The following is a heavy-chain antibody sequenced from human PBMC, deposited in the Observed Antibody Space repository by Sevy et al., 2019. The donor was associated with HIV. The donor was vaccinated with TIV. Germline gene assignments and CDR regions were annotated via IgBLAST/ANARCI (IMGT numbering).Heavy chain of an antibody. Sequence: SETLSLTCTVSGGSISSSSYYWGWIRQPPGKGLEWFGSIYYSGSTYYNPSLKSRVTISVDTSKNLFSLKLSSVTAADTAVYYCSRLDFWSGYPYFDYWGQGTLVTVSS. V-gene: IGHV4-39*01. J-gene: IGHJ4*02. CDR3: SRLDFWSGYPYFDY. CDR1: GGSISSSSYY. CDR2: IYYSGST. D-gene: IGHD3-3*01.